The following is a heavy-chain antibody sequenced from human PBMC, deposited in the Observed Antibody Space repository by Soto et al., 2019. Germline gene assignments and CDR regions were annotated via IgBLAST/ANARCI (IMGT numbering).Heavy chain of an antibody. J-gene: IGHJ1*01. D-gene: IGHD6-19*01. V-gene: IGHV3-7*01. CDR3: ARDPAGGYSSGWYPYFQH. Sequence: GGPLRLSCAASGFTFSSYWMSWARQAPGKGLGWVANIKQDGREKYYVDSVKGRFTISRDNAKHSLYLQMNSLRAEDTAVYYCARDPAGGYSSGWYPYFQHWGQGTLVPGSS. CDR1: GFTFSSYW. CDR2: IKQDGREK.